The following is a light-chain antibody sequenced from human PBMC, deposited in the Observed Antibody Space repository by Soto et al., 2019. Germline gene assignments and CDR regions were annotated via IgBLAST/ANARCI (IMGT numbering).Light chain of an antibody. CDR2: YDD. V-gene: IGLV1-36*01. Sequence: QLVLTQPPSVSEAPRQRVTISCSGSSSNIGNNAVNWFQQLPGKAPKLLIYYDDLVPSGVSDRFSGSKSGTSASLAIRGLQSEDEADYYCATWDDSLNGPLFGGGTKVTVL. J-gene: IGLJ2*01. CDR3: ATWDDSLNGPL. CDR1: SSNIGNNA.